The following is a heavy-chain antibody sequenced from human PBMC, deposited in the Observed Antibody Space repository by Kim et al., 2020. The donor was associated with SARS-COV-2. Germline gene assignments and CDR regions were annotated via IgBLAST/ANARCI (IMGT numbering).Heavy chain of an antibody. CDR3: ARDIMGSGSYYNAGRWFDP. D-gene: IGHD3-10*01. CDR2: IYYSGST. CDR1: GGSISSGGYY. Sequence: SETLSLTCTVSGGSISSGGYYWSWIRQHPGKGLEWIGYIYYSGSTYYNPSLKSRVTISVDTSKNQFSLKLSSVTAADTAVYYCARDIMGSGSYYNAGRWFDPWGQRTLVTVSS. V-gene: IGHV4-31*03. J-gene: IGHJ5*02.